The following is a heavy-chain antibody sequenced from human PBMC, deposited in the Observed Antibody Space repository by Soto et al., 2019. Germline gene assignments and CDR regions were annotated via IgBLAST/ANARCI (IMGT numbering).Heavy chain of an antibody. CDR1: GDTITTYW. V-gene: IGHV5-51*01. CDR3: ARLEYGDRSYFDF. J-gene: IGHJ4*02. D-gene: IGHD4-17*01. Sequence: EPLKISCRAAGDTITTYWIRCVRQMPGKGLEWMAIIYPGDSDTRYRPSFQGQVTISADKSTSTAYLRFSSLKASDTAMYYCARLEYGDRSYFDFWAQGALVTVSS. CDR2: IYPGDSDT.